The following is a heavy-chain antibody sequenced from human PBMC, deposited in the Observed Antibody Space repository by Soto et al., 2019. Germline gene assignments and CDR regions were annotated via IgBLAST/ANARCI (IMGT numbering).Heavy chain of an antibody. D-gene: IGHD4-17*01. CDR3: ARGFRGDYGFHYYYMDV. Sequence: SATTYLASAVYGGTLNSYYGSGIRQTPGKGLEWIGEINHSGSTNYNPSLKSRVTISVDTSKNQFSLKLSSVTAADTAVYYCARGFRGDYGFHYYYMDVWGKGTTVTVSS. CDR2: INHSGST. V-gene: IGHV4-34*01. CDR1: GGTLNSYY. J-gene: IGHJ6*03.